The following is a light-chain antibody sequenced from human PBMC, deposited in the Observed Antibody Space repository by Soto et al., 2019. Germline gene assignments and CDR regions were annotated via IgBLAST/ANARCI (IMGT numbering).Light chain of an antibody. CDR2: EVS. J-gene: IGLJ1*01. V-gene: IGLV2-14*01. CDR1: SSDIGGSNY. Sequence: QSALTQPASVSGAPGQPITISCTGTSSDIGGSNYVSWYRHHPGKAPKLMIYEVSKRPSGVSNRFSGSKSGNTASLTISGLQAEDEADYYCSSYTSSSTDVFGTGTKVTVL. CDR3: SSYTSSSTDV.